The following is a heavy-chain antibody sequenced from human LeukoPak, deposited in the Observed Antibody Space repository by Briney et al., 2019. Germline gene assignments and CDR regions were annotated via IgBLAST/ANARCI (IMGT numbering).Heavy chain of an antibody. CDR1: GGSFSGYY. CDR3: ARGSGSYYNFDY. Sequence: PSETLSLTCAVYGGSFSGYYWSWIRQPPGKGLEWIGEINHSGSTNYNPSLKSRVTISVDTSKNQFSLKLSSVTAADTAVYYCARGSGSYYNFDYWGQGTLVTVPS. J-gene: IGHJ4*02. V-gene: IGHV4-34*01. CDR2: INHSGST. D-gene: IGHD1-26*01.